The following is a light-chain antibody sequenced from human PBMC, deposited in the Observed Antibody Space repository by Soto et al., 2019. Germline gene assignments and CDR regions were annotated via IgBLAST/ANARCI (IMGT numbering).Light chain of an antibody. CDR1: RPISTY. CDR2: AAS. Sequence: AIRMTQSPSSLSAFPGDRVTITCRTSRPISTYLAWYQQKPGKTPTLLMYAASTLQSGVPARFSGSGSGTDFTLTISWLQSEDFATYYCQQYYTYPLAFGQGTNVEIK. J-gene: IGKJ1*01. V-gene: IGKV1-8*01. CDR3: QQYYTYPLA.